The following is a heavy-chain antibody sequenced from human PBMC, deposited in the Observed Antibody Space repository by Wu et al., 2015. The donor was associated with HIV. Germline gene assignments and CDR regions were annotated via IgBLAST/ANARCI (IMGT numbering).Heavy chain of an antibody. V-gene: IGHV1-69*13. CDR1: GGTFSNYD. D-gene: IGHD2-21*02. Sequence: QVQLVQSGAEVKKPGSSVKVSCKASGGTFSNYDINWVRQAPGQGLEWMGRIIPISGTANYAQKFQGRVTIIADESTSTAYMELSSLRSEDTAVYYCAGARSWGGNCGGDCYPRYWGQGTLVTSPQ. CDR3: AGARSWGGNCGGDCYPRY. CDR2: IIPISGTA. J-gene: IGHJ4*02.